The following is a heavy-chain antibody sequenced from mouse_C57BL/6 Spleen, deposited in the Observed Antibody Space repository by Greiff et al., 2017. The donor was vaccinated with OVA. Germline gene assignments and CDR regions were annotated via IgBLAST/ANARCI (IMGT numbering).Heavy chain of an antibody. D-gene: IGHD1-1*01. V-gene: IGHV1-64*01. J-gene: IGHJ4*01. CDR2: IHPNSGST. CDR3: ARSSYYYGSSLYYAMDY. Sequence: QVQLQQPGAELVKPGASVKLSCKASGYTFTSYWMHWVKQRPGQGLEWIGMIHPNSGSTNYNEKFKSKATLTVDKSSSTAYMQLSSLTSEDSAVYYCARSSYYYGSSLYYAMDYWGQGTSVTVSS. CDR1: GYTFTSYW.